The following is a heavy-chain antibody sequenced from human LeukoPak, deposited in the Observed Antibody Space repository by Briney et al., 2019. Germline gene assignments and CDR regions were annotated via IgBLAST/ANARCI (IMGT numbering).Heavy chain of an antibody. CDR1: GYTFTSYD. Sequence: ASVKVSCKASGYTFTSYDISWVRQAPGQGLEWMGWISAYNGNTNYAQKLQGRVTMTTDTSTSTAYMELRSLRSDDTAVYYCARDLRSGYSYVYGMDVWGQGTTVTVSS. V-gene: IGHV1-18*01. D-gene: IGHD5-18*01. CDR3: ARDLRSGYSYVYGMDV. CDR2: ISAYNGNT. J-gene: IGHJ6*02.